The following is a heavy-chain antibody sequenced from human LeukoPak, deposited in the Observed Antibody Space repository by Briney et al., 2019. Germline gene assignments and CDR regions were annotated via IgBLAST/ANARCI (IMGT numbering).Heavy chain of an antibody. V-gene: IGHV3-48*01. CDR3: ARDSYSSSRNDY. D-gene: IGHD6-13*01. CDR1: GFTFSDYS. CDR2: ISRGSRTI. Sequence: GGSLRLSCTASGFTFSDYSMNWVRQAPGKGLEWVSNISRGSRTIYYSDSVKGRFTISRDNAKNSLHLQMNSLRTEDTAVYYCARDSYSSSRNDYWGQGTLVTVSS. J-gene: IGHJ4*02.